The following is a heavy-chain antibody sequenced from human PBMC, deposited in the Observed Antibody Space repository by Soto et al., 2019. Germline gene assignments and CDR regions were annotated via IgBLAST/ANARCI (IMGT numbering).Heavy chain of an antibody. Sequence: QVQLVQSGAEVKKPGSSVKVSCKASGGTFSSYAISWVRQAPGQWLEWMGGIIPIFGTANYAQKFQGRVTITADKSTSTAYMELSSLRSEDTAVYYCARDGGILGVWYFDLWGRGTLVTVSS. D-gene: IGHD3-16*01. CDR1: GGTFSSYA. CDR2: IIPIFGTA. J-gene: IGHJ2*01. CDR3: ARDGGILGVWYFDL. V-gene: IGHV1-69*06.